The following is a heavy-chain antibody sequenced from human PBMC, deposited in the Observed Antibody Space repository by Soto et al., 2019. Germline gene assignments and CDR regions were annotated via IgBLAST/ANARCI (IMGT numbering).Heavy chain of an antibody. CDR1: GYRFTDYV. J-gene: IGHJ4*02. V-gene: IGHV1-3*01. Sequence: QVQLVQSGTEVKKPGASVKVSCKASGYRFTDYVIHWVRQAPGQRLEWMGWIGAGDGKTYYSQNFQGGVSITRDTSASTAYMELSSLISEDTAVYYCVRDYASDSGVHLDFWGQGALVTVSS. CDR3: VRDYASDSGVHLDF. D-gene: IGHD3-22*01. CDR2: IGAGDGKT.